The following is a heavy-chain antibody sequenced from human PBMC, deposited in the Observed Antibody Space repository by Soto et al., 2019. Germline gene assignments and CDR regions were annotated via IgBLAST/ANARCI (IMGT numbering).Heavy chain of an antibody. J-gene: IGHJ4*02. CDR2: ISYDGSNK. V-gene: IGHV3-30*18. Sequence: QVQLVESGGGVVQPGRSLRLSCAASGFTFSNYGMHWVRQAPGKGLEWVAVISYDGSNKYYADSVKGRFTISRDNSKNTLYLQMNSLRAEDTAVYYCAKDLTGTKTYYFDYWGQGTLVTVSS. CDR1: GFTFSNYG. CDR3: AKDLTGTKTYYFDY. D-gene: IGHD1-7*01.